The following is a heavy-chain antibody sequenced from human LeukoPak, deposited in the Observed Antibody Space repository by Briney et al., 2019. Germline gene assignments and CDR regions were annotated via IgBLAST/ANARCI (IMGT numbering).Heavy chain of an antibody. D-gene: IGHD3-22*01. CDR1: GFTFSSYS. J-gene: IGHJ4*02. CDR3: VRSAFHAGSGNYYDY. V-gene: IGHV3-21*01. Sequence: GGSLRLSCAASGFTFSSYSMNWVRQAPGKGLEWVSSISSSSSYIYYADSVKGRFTISRDNAENTSYLQMNSLRVEDTAVYYCVRSAFHAGSGNYYDYWGQGTLVTVSS. CDR2: ISSSSSYI.